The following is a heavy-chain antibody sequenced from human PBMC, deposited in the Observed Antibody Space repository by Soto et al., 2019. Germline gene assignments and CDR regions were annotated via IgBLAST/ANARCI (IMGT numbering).Heavy chain of an antibody. CDR1: GFTFSSYA. Sequence: PVGSLRLSCAASGFTFSSYAMHWVRQAPGKGLEWVAVISYDGSNKYYADSVKGRFTISRDNSKNTLYLQMNSLRAEDTAVYYCARDAYYYGSGGLIGYYGMDVWGQGTTVTVSS. J-gene: IGHJ6*02. CDR3: ARDAYYYGSGGLIGYYGMDV. V-gene: IGHV3-30-3*01. D-gene: IGHD3-10*01. CDR2: ISYDGSNK.